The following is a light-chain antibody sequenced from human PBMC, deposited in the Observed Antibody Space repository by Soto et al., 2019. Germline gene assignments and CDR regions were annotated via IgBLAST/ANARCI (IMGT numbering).Light chain of an antibody. CDR2: DAS. CDR1: QSVSSY. V-gene: IGKV3-11*01. Sequence: EIVLTQSPATLSLSPGERATLSCRASQSVSSYLAWYQQKPGQAPRLLIYDASNSATGIPARFSGSGSGTDFTLTISSLEPDDFAVYYCQQRSNWPLTFVGGTKVEIK. CDR3: QQRSNWPLT. J-gene: IGKJ4*01.